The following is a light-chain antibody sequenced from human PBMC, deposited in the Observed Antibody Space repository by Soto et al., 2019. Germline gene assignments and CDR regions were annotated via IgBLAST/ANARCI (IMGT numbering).Light chain of an antibody. V-gene: IGKV1-39*01. CDR2: AAS. CDR3: QQSYSTSRT. CDR1: QSISSY. Sequence: DTATITCRTSQSISSYLNWYLQKQGKGAKLLIYAASSLQSGVPSRFSGSGSGTDFTLTINSLQPEEFATYHCQQSYSTSRTFGEGTKVDIK. J-gene: IGKJ1*01.